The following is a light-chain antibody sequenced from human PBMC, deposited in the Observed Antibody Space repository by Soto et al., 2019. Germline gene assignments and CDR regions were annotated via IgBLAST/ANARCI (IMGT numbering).Light chain of an antibody. Sequence: QPVLTQPPSASGTPGQTVTISSSGSSSNIGTNYVSWYQQLPGTAPKLLIYGNNQRPSGVPDRFSGSRSGTSASLAISGLRSEEEADYYCAAWDDSLSGVVFGGGTKVTVL. CDR2: GNN. CDR3: AAWDDSLSGVV. J-gene: IGLJ3*02. CDR1: SSNIGTNY. V-gene: IGLV1-47*01.